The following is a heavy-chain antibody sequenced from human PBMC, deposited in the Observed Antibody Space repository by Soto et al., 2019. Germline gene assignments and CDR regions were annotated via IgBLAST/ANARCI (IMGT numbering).Heavy chain of an antibody. Sequence: GGSLRLSCAASGFTFSSYGMHWVRQAPGKVLEWVAVIWYDGSNKYYADSVKGRFTISRDNSKYTLYLQMNSLRAEDTAVYYCAKDQIAVAGTHDAFDIWGQGTMVTVSS. D-gene: IGHD6-19*01. CDR2: IWYDGSNK. V-gene: IGHV3-33*06. J-gene: IGHJ3*02. CDR1: GFTFSSYG. CDR3: AKDQIAVAGTHDAFDI.